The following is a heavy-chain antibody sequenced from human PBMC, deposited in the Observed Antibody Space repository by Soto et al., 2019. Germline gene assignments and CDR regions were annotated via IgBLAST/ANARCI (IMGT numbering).Heavy chain of an antibody. CDR1: GGSVSSGRYY. CDR3: ARGALWFGEFPTFDY. V-gene: IGHV4-61*01. D-gene: IGHD3-10*01. J-gene: IGHJ4*02. CDR2: IYYSGST. Sequence: QVQLQASGPGLVKPSETLSLTCTVSGGSVSSGRYYWSWIRQPPGKGLEWIGYIYYSGSTNYNPSLKSRVTISVDTSKNQFSLKLSSVTAADTAVYYCARGALWFGEFPTFDYWVQGTLVTVSS.